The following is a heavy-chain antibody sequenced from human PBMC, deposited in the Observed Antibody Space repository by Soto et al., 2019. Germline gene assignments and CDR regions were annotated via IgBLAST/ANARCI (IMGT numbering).Heavy chain of an antibody. Sequence: GASVKVSCKASGGTFSSYAISWVRQAPGQGLEWMGGIIPIFGTANYAQKFQGRVTITADESTSTAYMELSSLRSEDTAVYYCARDFYDSSGYYLNWFDPWGQGTLVTV. V-gene: IGHV1-69*13. CDR1: GGTFSSYA. CDR2: IIPIFGTA. CDR3: ARDFYDSSGYYLNWFDP. D-gene: IGHD3-22*01. J-gene: IGHJ5*02.